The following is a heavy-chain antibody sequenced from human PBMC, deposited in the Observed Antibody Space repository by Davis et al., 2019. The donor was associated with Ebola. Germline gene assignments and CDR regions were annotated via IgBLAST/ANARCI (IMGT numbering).Heavy chain of an antibody. V-gene: IGHV4-34*01. D-gene: IGHD6-13*01. J-gene: IGHJ5*02. Sequence: MPGGSLRLSCAASGFTFSSYAMTWVRQAPGKGLEWIGEINRRGSTNYNPSLKSRVTISVDTSKNQFSLKLSSVTAADTAVYYCARGSRRYSSTLRINWFDPWGQGTLVTVSS. CDR2: INRRGST. CDR1: GFTFSSYA. CDR3: ARGSRRYSSTLRINWFDP.